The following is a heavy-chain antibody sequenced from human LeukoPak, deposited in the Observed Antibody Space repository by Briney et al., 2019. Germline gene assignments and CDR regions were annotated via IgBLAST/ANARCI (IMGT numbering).Heavy chain of an antibody. CDR1: GFTVSSNY. D-gene: IGHD6-19*01. Sequence: PGGSLRLSCAASGFTVSSNYMSWVRQAPGKGLEWVSVIYSGGSTYYADSVKGRFTISRDNSKNTLYLQMNSLRAEDTAVYYCARSSSSGWYGYFDYWGQGTLVTVSS. CDR2: IYSGGST. V-gene: IGHV3-53*01. J-gene: IGHJ4*02. CDR3: ARSSSSGWYGYFDY.